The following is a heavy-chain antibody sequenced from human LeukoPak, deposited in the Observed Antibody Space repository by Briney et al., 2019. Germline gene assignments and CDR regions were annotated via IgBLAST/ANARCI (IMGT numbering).Heavy chain of an antibody. D-gene: IGHD3-22*01. CDR3: ARDFHSSGYYFDY. CDR2: ISYDGSNK. CDR1: GFTFSSYA. J-gene: IGHJ4*02. V-gene: IGHV3-30-3*01. Sequence: GRSLRLSCAASGFTFSSYAMHWVRQAPGKGLEWVAVISYDGSNKYYADSVKGRFTISRDNSKNTLYLQMNSLRAEDTAVYYCARDFHSSGYYFDYWGQGTLVTVPS.